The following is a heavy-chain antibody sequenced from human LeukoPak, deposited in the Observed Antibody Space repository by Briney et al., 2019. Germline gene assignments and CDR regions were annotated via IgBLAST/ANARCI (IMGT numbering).Heavy chain of an antibody. V-gene: IGHV3-23*01. J-gene: IGHJ6*03. CDR1: GFTSSSYG. D-gene: IGHD1-26*01. CDR2: ISGSGGST. Sequence: GGSLRLSCAASGFTSSSYGMSWVRQAPGKGLEWVSAISGSGGSTYYADSVKGRFTISRDNSENTLYLQMNSLRAEDTAVYYCAKDLGASRSGSYYYYYYMDVWGKGTMVTISS. CDR3: AKDLGASRSGSYYYYYYMDV.